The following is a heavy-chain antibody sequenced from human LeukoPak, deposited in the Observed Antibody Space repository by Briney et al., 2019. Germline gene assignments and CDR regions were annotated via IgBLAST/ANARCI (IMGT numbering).Heavy chain of an antibody. CDR3: VKDRMYDSNDY. CDR1: GFIFSIYD. J-gene: IGHJ4*02. CDR2: IRYDGSNQ. V-gene: IGHV3-30*02. D-gene: IGHD3-22*01. Sequence: GGSLRLSCAASGFIFSIYDMHWVRQAPGKGLEWVALIRYDGSNQHFVDSVKGRFTISRDNSKNTLFLQMNSLRPEDTAVYYCVKDRMYDSNDYWGQGTLVSVSS.